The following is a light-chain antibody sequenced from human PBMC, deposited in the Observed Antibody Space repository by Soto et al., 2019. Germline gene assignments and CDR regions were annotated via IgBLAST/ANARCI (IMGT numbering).Light chain of an antibody. CDR2: EVT. J-gene: IGLJ1*01. CDR1: SSDIGNYNS. CDR3: GSYTPHGPYV. Sequence: QSALTQPASVSGSPGQSITIPCTGTSSDIGNYNSVSWYQQHPGKAPKLIIFEVTNRPSGVSDRFSGSKSGNTASLTISGLQADDGADYYGGSYTPHGPYVFGSGPKLTVL. V-gene: IGLV2-14*01.